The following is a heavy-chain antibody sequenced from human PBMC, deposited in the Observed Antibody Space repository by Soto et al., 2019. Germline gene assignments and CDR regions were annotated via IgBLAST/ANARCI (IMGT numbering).Heavy chain of an antibody. CDR2: ISGSDDNT. CDR3: AKGLGFGWVNLDY. V-gene: IGHV3-23*01. CDR1: GFTFSTYA. Sequence: GGSLRLSCAASGFTFSTYAMSWVRQAPGKGLEWVSGISGSDDNTYYADSVKGRFTMSRDNSKNTLYLQMNSLRAEDTAVYYCAKGLGFGWVNLDYWGQGTLVTVSS. D-gene: IGHD6-19*01. J-gene: IGHJ4*02.